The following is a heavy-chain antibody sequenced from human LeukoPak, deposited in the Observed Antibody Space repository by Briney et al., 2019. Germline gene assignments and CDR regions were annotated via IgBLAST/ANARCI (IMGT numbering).Heavy chain of an antibody. Sequence: GGSLRLSCAASGFTFSSYAMHWVRQAPGKGLEWVAVISYDGSNKYYADSVKGRFTISRDNSKNTLYLQMNSLRAEDTAVYYCAAGGSIRYGTDVWGQGTTVTVSS. CDR2: ISYDGSNK. J-gene: IGHJ6*02. CDR1: GFTFSSYA. V-gene: IGHV3-30*04. D-gene: IGHD3-10*01. CDR3: AAGGSIRYGTDV.